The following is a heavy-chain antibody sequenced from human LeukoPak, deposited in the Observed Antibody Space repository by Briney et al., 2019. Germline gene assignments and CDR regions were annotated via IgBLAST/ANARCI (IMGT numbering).Heavy chain of an antibody. CDR2: ISWNSGSI. Sequence: GGSLRLSCAASGFTFDDYAMRWVRQAPGKGLEWVLGISWNSGSIGYADSVKGRFTISRDNAKNSLYLQMNSLRAEDMALYYCAKDSTAMIVAPDGYWGQGTLVTVSS. CDR3: AKDSTAMIVAPDGY. J-gene: IGHJ4*02. CDR1: GFTFDDYA. V-gene: IGHV3-9*03. D-gene: IGHD3-22*01.